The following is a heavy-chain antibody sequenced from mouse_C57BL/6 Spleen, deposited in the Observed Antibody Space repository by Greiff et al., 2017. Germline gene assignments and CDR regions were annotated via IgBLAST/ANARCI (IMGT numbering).Heavy chain of an antibody. CDR1: GYSITSGYY. CDR3: ARGEYYFDY. J-gene: IGHJ2*01. V-gene: IGHV3-6*01. CDR2: ISYDGSN. Sequence: DVQLQESGPGLVKPSQSLSLTCSVTGYSITSGYYWNWIRQFPGNKLEWMGYISYDGSNNYNPSLKNRISITRDTSKNQLFLKLNSVTTEDTATXYCARGEYYFDYWGQGTTLTVSS.